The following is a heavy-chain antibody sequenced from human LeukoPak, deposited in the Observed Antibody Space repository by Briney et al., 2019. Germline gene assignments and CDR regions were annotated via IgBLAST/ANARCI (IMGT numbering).Heavy chain of an antibody. CDR3: ARDWSWDRYQSITIFGVVTGDAFDI. V-gene: IGHV4-4*07. Sequence: SETLSLTCTVSGGSISSYYWSWIRQPAGKGLEWIGRIYTSGSTNYNPSLKSRVTMSVDTSKNQFSLKLSSVTAADTAVYYCARDWSWDRYQSITIFGVVTGDAFDIWGQGTMVTVSS. CDR1: GGSISSYY. J-gene: IGHJ3*02. CDR2: IYTSGST. D-gene: IGHD3-3*01.